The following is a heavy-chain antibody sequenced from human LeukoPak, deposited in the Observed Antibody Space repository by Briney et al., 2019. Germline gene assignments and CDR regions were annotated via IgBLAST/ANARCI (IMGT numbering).Heavy chain of an antibody. CDR1: GFTFSSYA. CDR3: AKDRTTEGRMDDAFDI. CDR2: ISGSGGST. V-gene: IGHV3-23*01. J-gene: IGHJ3*02. Sequence: GGSLRLSCAASGFTFSSYAMSWVRQAPGKGLEWVSAISGSGGSTYYADSVKGRFAISRDNSKNTLYLQMNSLRAEDTAVYYCAKDRTTEGRMDDAFDIWGQGTMVTVSS. D-gene: IGHD4-17*01.